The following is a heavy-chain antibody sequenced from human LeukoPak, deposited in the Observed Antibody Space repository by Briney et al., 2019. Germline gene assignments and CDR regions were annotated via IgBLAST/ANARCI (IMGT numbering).Heavy chain of an antibody. J-gene: IGHJ4*02. CDR1: GGSISSSDNY. Sequence: SETLSLTCTVSGGSISSSDNYWGWIRLPPGKGPECHGSIFDSGSTYYNPSLKSPVTISANMSKNYFSLRLSSVTALNTARYYCARHRRYYGSGSYYSDFDSWGQGILVTVSS. CDR2: IFDSGST. V-gene: IGHV4-39*01. D-gene: IGHD3-10*01. CDR3: ARHRRYYGSGSYYSDFDS.